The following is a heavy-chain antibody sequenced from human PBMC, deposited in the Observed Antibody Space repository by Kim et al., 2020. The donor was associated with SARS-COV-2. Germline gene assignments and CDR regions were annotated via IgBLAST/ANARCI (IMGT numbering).Heavy chain of an antibody. CDR1: GFTFSSYS. V-gene: IGHV3-21*01. D-gene: IGHD2-2*01. CDR2: ISSSSSYI. Sequence: GGSLRLSCAASGFTFSSYSMNWVRQAPGKGLEWVSSISSSSSYIYYADSVKGRFTISRDNAKNSLYLQMNSLRAEDTAVYYCARVRYCSSTSCYPPLYYYYGMDVWGQGTTVTVSS. J-gene: IGHJ6*02. CDR3: ARVRYCSSTSCYPPLYYYYGMDV.